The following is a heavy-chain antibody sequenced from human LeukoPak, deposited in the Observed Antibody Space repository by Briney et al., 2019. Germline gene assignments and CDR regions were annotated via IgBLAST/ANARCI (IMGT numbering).Heavy chain of an antibody. V-gene: IGHV3-73*01. D-gene: IGHD5-18*01. CDR2: IRSKANSYAT. J-gene: IGHJ4*02. Sequence: GGSLKLSCAASGFTFSGSAMHWVRQASGKGREWVGRIRSKANSYATAYAASVKGRFTISRDDSKNTAYLQMNSLKTEDTAVYYCTRHVDTAMDYWGQGTLVTVSS. CDR1: GFTFSGSA. CDR3: TRHVDTAMDY.